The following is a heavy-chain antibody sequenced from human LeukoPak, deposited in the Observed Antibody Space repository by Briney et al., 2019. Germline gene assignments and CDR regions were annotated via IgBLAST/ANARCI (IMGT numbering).Heavy chain of an antibody. V-gene: IGHV3-7*01. CDR2: IKEDGSEK. CDR1: GFIFSSYW. D-gene: IGHD1-26*01. Sequence: GGSLRLSCTASGFIFSSYWMTWVRQAPGKRLEWVANIKEDGSEKYYVGSVKGRFTISRDNADNSLSLQMNSLRAEDTAVYYCTREQREVGDTKIGDYWGQGTMVFVSS. J-gene: IGHJ4*02. CDR3: TREQREVGDTKIGDY.